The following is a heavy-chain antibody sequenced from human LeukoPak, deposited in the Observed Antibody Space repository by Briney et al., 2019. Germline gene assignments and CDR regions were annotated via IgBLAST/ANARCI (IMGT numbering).Heavy chain of an antibody. CDR2: IYYTGNT. Sequence: SETLSLTCSVSGVSISSSNSYWGWIRQPPGKGLEWIGSIYYTGNTYYNPSLKSRVTISVDTSKNQFSLKLSSVTAADTAVYYCAKDLYSRRMNYYGSGSYFAYWGQGTLVTVSS. D-gene: IGHD3-10*01. CDR1: GVSISSSNSY. J-gene: IGHJ4*02. V-gene: IGHV4-39*07. CDR3: AKDLYSRRMNYYGSGSYFAY.